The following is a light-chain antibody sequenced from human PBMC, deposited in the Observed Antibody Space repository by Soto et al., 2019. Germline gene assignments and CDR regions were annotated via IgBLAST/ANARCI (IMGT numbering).Light chain of an antibody. CDR3: QQYGSSPPFT. CDR1: QSVSSSY. CDR2: GAS. Sequence: EIVLTQSPGTLSLSPGERATLSCRASQSVSSSYLAWYQQKPGQAPRLLIYGASSRATGIPDRFSGSGSGTDFPLSISRLVPQDVTVYYCQQYGSSPPFTFGQGTRLEIK. V-gene: IGKV3-20*01. J-gene: IGKJ5*01.